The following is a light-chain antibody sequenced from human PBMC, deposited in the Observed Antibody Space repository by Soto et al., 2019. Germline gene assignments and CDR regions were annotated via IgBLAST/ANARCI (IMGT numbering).Light chain of an antibody. J-gene: IGKJ4*01. Sequence: EIVMTQSPATLSVSPGEKATLSCRASQSVNNNLAWYQQKPGQAPRLLIYFASTRATGIPARFSGSVSGTEFSLTISSLQSEDFAVYYCQQYSAWPLTFGGGTKVETK. CDR3: QQYSAWPLT. V-gene: IGKV3-15*01. CDR2: FAS. CDR1: QSVNNN.